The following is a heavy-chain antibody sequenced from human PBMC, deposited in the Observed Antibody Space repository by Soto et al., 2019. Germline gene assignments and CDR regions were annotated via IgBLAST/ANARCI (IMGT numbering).Heavy chain of an antibody. CDR3: AKDRNYPRDQFHY. D-gene: IGHD1-7*01. J-gene: IGHJ4*02. Sequence: EVQLLESGGGLVQPGGSLRLSCAASGFTFSTYALSWVRQAPGKGLEWVSAISANGQGIYYADSVRGRFTISRDNSKNTILLHMDSLRAEDTAVYYCAKDRNYPRDQFHYWGQVTLVTVSS. V-gene: IGHV3-23*01. CDR1: GFTFSTYA. CDR2: ISANGQGI.